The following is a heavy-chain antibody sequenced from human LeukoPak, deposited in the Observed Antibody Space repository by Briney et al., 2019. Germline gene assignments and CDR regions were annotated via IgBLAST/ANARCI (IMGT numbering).Heavy chain of an antibody. Sequence: ASVKVSCKASGYTFTGYYMHWVRQAPGQGLEWMGWINPNSGGTNYAQKFQGRVTMTRDTSISTAYMELSRLRSDDTAVYYCATHSITMVRGVITRSYYFDYWGQGTLVTVSS. CDR2: INPNSGGT. V-gene: IGHV1-2*02. D-gene: IGHD3-10*01. J-gene: IGHJ4*02. CDR3: ATHSITMVRGVITRSYYFDY. CDR1: GYTFTGYY.